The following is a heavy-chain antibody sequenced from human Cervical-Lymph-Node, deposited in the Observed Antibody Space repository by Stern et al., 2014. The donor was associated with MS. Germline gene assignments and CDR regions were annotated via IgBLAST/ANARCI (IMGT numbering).Heavy chain of an antibody. CDR3: ARGDWIYAFNA. D-gene: IGHD5-12*01. CDR1: GYDFKAFY. J-gene: IGHJ5*02. CDR2: INPNSGVT. V-gene: IGHV1-2*02. Sequence: QVQLVQSGPEVTIPGASVRVSCKTSGYDFKAFYLHWIRQAPGQGLEWMGCINPNSGVTKLPQRSQGRVTMTRDPSIRTAYMELTRLRSDDTAVYYCARGDWIYAFNAWGQGTLVTVSS.